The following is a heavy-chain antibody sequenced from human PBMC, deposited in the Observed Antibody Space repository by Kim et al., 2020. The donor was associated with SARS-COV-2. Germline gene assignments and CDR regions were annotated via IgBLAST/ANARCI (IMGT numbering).Heavy chain of an antibody. CDR3: AKGRREMATILGFDY. J-gene: IGHJ4*02. D-gene: IGHD5-12*01. CDR1: GFTFSSYG. Sequence: GGSLRLSCAASGFTFSSYGMHWVRQAPGKGLEWVAVIWYDGSNKYYADSVKGRFTISRDNSKNTLYLQMNSLRAEDTAVYYCAKGRREMATILGFDYWGQGTLVTVSS. CDR2: IWYDGSNK. V-gene: IGHV3-33*06.